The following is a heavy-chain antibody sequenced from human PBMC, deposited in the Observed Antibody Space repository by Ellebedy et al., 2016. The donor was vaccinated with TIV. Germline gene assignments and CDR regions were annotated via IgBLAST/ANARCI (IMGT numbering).Heavy chain of an antibody. J-gene: IGHJ6*02. D-gene: IGHD3-10*01. CDR2: IKQDGSEK. CDR3: ARERMVRGVTYSACHGMDV. CDR1: GFTFSSYW. V-gene: IGHV3-7*01. Sequence: GGSLRLXXAASGFTFSSYWISWVRQAPGKGLEWVANIKQDGSEKYYVDSVKGRFTISRDNAKNSLYLQMNSLRAEDTAVYYCARERMVRGVTYSACHGMDVWGQGTTVTVSS.